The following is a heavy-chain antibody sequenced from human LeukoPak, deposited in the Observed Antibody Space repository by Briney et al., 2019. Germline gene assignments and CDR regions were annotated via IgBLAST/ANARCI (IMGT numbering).Heavy chain of an antibody. J-gene: IGHJ3*02. D-gene: IGHD3-9*01. CDR2: ISYDGSNK. Sequence: HPGGSLRLSCAASGFTFSSYGMHWVRQAPGKGLEWVAVISYDGSNKYYADSVKGRFTISRDNSKNTLYLQMNSLRAEDTAVYYCAKVRGPVLRYFDWLSPGKRWDAFDIWGQGTMVTVSS. V-gene: IGHV3-30*18. CDR1: GFTFSSYG. CDR3: AKVRGPVLRYFDWLSPGKRWDAFDI.